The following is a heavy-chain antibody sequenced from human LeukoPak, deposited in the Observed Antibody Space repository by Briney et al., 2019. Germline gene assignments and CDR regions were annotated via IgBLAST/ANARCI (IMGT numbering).Heavy chain of an antibody. CDR3: ARDQQDSVAGIHEGVAY. CDR1: RFTFSSYG. V-gene: IGHV3-30*02. J-gene: IGHJ4*02. CDR2: IPYDGSKE. D-gene: IGHD1-14*01. Sequence: PGGSLRLSCAASRFTFSSYGIHWVRQAPGKGLEWVSYIPYDGSKEYYAESVKGRFTISRDNSKNTAYLQMNSLRGDDTAVYYCARDQQDSVAGIHEGVAYWGRGILVTVSS.